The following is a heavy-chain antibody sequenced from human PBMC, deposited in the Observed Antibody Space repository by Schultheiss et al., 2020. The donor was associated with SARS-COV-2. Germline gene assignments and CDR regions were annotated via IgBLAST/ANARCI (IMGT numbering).Heavy chain of an antibody. V-gene: IGHV3-15*01. D-gene: IGHD3-3*01. J-gene: IGHJ4*02. Sequence: GGSLRLSCAASGFSFSDALMSWVRQAPGKGLEWVGRIKGKADGGTTDFAAPVKGRFSISRDDSENALYLEMNSLKTEDTAVYYCSTGDDFSYWGQGTLVTVSS. CDR2: IKGKADGGTT. CDR1: GFSFSDAL. CDR3: STGDDFSY.